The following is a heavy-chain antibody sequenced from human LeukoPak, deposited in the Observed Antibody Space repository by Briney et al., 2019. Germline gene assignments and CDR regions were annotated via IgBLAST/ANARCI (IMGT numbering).Heavy chain of an antibody. J-gene: IGHJ4*02. D-gene: IGHD5-12*01. CDR1: GFVFNNYG. Sequence: GGSLRLSCTTSGFVFNNYGAHWVRQVPGKGLEWVAFIRYDGSYNNYYADSVKGRFTISRDNSKNTLYLQMNSLRADDTAVYYCARRMLVASGAFDHWGQGTLVTVSS. CDR3: ARRMLVASGAFDH. V-gene: IGHV3-30*02. CDR2: IRYDGSYNN.